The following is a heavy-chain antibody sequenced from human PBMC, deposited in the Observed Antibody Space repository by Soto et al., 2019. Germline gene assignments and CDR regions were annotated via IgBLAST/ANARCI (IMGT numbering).Heavy chain of an antibody. CDR1: GFTFSTYA. CDR2: ISSNGGGT. J-gene: IGHJ4*02. V-gene: IGHV3-64*07. CDR3: ARSNHHFWSGYPQGFFDY. D-gene: IGHD3-3*02. Sequence: EVQLVESGGGLVQPGGSLRLSCAASGFTFSTYAMNWVRQAPGKGLEYVSAISSNGGGTFYADSVEGRFTISRDNSKNTLYLQVGSLRPEDMAVYYCARSNHHFWSGYPQGFFDYWGQGTLVTVSS.